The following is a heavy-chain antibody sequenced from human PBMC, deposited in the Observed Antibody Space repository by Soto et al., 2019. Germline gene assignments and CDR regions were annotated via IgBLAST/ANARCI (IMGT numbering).Heavy chain of an antibody. D-gene: IGHD3-3*01. Sequence: PGESLKISCKGSGYSFANNWIGWVRQKPGKGLEWMGIIYPGDSDTTYSPPFQGQVTMSADKSISTVYLQWSSLKASDTAMYYCARQNTVFGVACGFDPWGQGTLVTVSS. CDR2: IYPGDSDT. CDR3: ARQNTVFGVACGFDP. CDR1: GYSFANNW. J-gene: IGHJ5*02. V-gene: IGHV5-51*01.